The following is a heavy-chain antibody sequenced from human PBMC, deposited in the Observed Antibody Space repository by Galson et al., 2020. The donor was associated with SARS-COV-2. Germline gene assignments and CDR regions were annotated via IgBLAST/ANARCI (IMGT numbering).Heavy chain of an antibody. CDR2: IKSKTDGGTT. D-gene: IGHD3-10*01. V-gene: IGHV3-15*01. Sequence: GESLKISCAASGFTFSNAWMSWVRQAPGKGLEWVGRIKSKTDGGTTDYAAPVKGRFTISRDDSKNTLYLQMNSLKTEDTAVYYCTTDPYYGSGSHDAFDIWGQGTMVTVSS. CDR1: GFTFSNAW. CDR3: TTDPYYGSGSHDAFDI. J-gene: IGHJ3*02.